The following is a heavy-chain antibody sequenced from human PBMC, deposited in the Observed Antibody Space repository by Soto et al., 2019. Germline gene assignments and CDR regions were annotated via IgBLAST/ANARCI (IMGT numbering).Heavy chain of an antibody. CDR1: GLTVSSNY. J-gene: IGHJ5*02. CDR2: IYSGGST. Sequence: GGFLRLSXAASGLTVSSNYMSWVRQAPGKGLEWVSVIYSGGSTYYADSVKGRFTISRDNSKNTLYLQMNSLRAEDTAVYYCARSVAARRGEDWFDPWGQGTLVTVSS. CDR3: ARSVAARRGEDWFDP. V-gene: IGHV3-53*01. D-gene: IGHD6-6*01.